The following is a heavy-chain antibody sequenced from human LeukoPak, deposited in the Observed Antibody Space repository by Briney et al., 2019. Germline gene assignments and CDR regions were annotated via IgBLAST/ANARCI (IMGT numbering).Heavy chain of an antibody. V-gene: IGHV3-23*01. D-gene: IGHD6-19*01. Sequence: PGGSLRLSCAASGFTFSRYSMSWVRQAPGKGLEWVSGISGTGASIYYADSVKGRFTISRDNSRNALYLQMNGLRAEDTAVYYCAKDWLGFYFYYGLDVWGKGTTVTVSS. CDR1: GFTFSRYS. J-gene: IGHJ6*04. CDR3: AKDWLGFYFYYGLDV. CDR2: ISGTGASI.